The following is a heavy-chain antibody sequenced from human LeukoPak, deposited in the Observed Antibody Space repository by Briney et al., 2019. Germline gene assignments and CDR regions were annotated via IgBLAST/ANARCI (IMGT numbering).Heavy chain of an antibody. Sequence: SETLSLTCTVSGGSVSSGSYYWSWIRQPPGKGLEWIGYIYYSGSTNYNPSLKSRVTISVDTSKNQFSLKLSSVTAADTAVYYCAREAVRTATFDAFDIWGQGTMVTVSS. CDR3: AREAVRTATFDAFDI. CDR1: GGSVSSGSYY. CDR2: IYYSGST. J-gene: IGHJ3*02. V-gene: IGHV4-61*01. D-gene: IGHD2-2*01.